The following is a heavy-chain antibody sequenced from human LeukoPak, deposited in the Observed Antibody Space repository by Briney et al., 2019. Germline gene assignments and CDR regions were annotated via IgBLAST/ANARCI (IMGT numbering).Heavy chain of an antibody. Sequence: SETLSLTCTVAGGSISSSFRSWIRQPPGKGLEWIGYIYDNGNTNYNPSLSSRLNLSLDRSKNMLSLRLRSVTAADTAVYYCATTYGSGTPRYYGMDVWGQGTTVTVSS. CDR2: IYDNGNT. V-gene: IGHV4-59*01. J-gene: IGHJ6*02. CDR1: GGSISSSF. D-gene: IGHD3-10*01. CDR3: ATTYGSGTPRYYGMDV.